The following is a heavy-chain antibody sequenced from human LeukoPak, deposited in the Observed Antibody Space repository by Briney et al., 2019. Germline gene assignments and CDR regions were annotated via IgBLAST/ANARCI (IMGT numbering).Heavy chain of an antibody. J-gene: IGHJ6*02. CDR2: IYSGGST. CDR1: GFTVSSNY. V-gene: IGHV3-53*04. Sequence: PGGSLRLSCAASGFTVSSNYMSWVRQAPGKGLEWVSVIYSGGSTYYADSVKGRFTISRHNSKNTLYLQMNSLRAEDTAVYYCARDRDLTGYSPYYYYGMDVWGQGTTVTVSS. D-gene: IGHD3-9*01. CDR3: ARDRDLTGYSPYYYYGMDV.